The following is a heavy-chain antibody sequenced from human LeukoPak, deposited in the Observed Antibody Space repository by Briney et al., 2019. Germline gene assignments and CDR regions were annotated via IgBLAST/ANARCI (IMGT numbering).Heavy chain of an antibody. J-gene: IGHJ5*02. D-gene: IGHD6-13*01. CDR2: IYYSGST. CDR1: GGSISSYY. V-gene: IGHV4-59*01. CDR3: AREGRSSSWYWFDP. Sequence: SETLSLTCTVSGGSISSYYWSWIRQPPGKGLEWIGYIYYSGSTNYNPSLKSRVTISVDTSKNQFFLKLRSVTAADTAVYYCAREGRSSSWYWFDPWGQGTLVTVSS.